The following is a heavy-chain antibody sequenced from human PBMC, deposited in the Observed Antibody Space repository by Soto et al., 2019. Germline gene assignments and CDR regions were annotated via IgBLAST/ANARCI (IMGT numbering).Heavy chain of an antibody. CDR2: IYHSGST. J-gene: IGHJ3*02. V-gene: IGHV4-4*02. CDR1: SGSISSSNW. D-gene: IGHD3-22*01. CDR3: ARVYYDSSGYYYDDAFDI. Sequence: ASETLSLTCAVSSGSISSSNWWSWVRQPPGKGLEWIGEIYHSGSTNYNPSLKSRVTISVDKSKNQFSLKLSSVTAADTAVYYCARVYYDSSGYYYDDAFDIWGQGTMVTVSS.